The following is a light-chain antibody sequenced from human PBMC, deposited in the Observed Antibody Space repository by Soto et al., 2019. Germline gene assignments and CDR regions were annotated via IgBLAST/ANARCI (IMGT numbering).Light chain of an antibody. CDR3: TSYTSSSTVV. CDR1: SSDVGGYNF. CDR2: EVS. V-gene: IGLV2-14*01. Sequence: QSALTQPASVSGSPGQSITISCAGTSSDVGGYNFVSWYQHHPGKAPKLVIYEVSNRLSGVSTRFSASKSGNTASLTISGLQAEDEGDYYCTSYTSSSTVVFGGGTKLTVL. J-gene: IGLJ2*01.